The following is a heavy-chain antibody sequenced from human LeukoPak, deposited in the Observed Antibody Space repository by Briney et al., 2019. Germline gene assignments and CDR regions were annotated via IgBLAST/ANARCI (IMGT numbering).Heavy chain of an antibody. D-gene: IGHD3-3*01. V-gene: IGHV3-23*01. Sequence: QTGGSLRLSCAASGFTFSDYYMSWIRQAPGKGLEWVSAISGSGGSTYYADSVKGRFTISRDNSKNTLYLQMNSLRAEDTAVYYCAKGFLEWLLPFDYWGQGTLVTVSS. CDR3: AKGFLEWLLPFDY. CDR1: GFTFSDYY. J-gene: IGHJ4*02. CDR2: ISGSGGST.